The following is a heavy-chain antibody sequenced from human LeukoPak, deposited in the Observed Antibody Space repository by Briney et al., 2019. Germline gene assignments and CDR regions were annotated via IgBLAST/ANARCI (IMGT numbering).Heavy chain of an antibody. J-gene: IGHJ5*02. Sequence: ASVKVSCKASGGTFSSYAISWVRQAPGQGLEWMGGIIPIFGTANYAQKFQGRVTITTDESTSTAYMELSSLRSEDTAVYYCARGDCSSTSCYGGWFDPWGQGTLVTVSS. D-gene: IGHD2-2*01. V-gene: IGHV1-69*05. CDR3: ARGDCSSTSCYGGWFDP. CDR2: IIPIFGTA. CDR1: GGTFSSYA.